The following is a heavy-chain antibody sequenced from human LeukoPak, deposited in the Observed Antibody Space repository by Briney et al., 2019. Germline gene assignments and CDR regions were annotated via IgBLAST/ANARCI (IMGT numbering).Heavy chain of an antibody. Sequence: SETLCLTCTVSGGSVSSYYWSWIRQPPGEGLEWIAYIHNSGSTNYNPSLKSRATIAVDTSKNQFSLKLSSVTAADTAMYYCVRDWEGFNFDIWGQGTVVTVSS. D-gene: IGHD1-26*01. V-gene: IGHV4-59*02. CDR2: IHNSGST. J-gene: IGHJ3*02. CDR1: GGSVSSYY. CDR3: VRDWEGFNFDI.